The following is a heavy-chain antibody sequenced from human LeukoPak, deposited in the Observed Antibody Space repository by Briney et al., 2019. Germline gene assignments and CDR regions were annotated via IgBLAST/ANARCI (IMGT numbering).Heavy chain of an antibody. V-gene: IGHV1-2*06. D-gene: IGHD2-15*01. J-gene: IGHJ4*02. CDR1: GYTFTGYY. Sequence: ASVKVSCKASGYTFTGYYMHWVRQAPGQGLERMGRINPNSGGPNYAQKFQGRVTMTRDTSISTAYMELSRLRSDDTAVYYCARDCGGGSCYSYWGQGTLVTVSS. CDR3: ARDCGGGSCYSY. CDR2: INPNSGGP.